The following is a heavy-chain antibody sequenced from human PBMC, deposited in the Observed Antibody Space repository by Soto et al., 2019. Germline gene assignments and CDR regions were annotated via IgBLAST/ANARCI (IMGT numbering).Heavy chain of an antibody. CDR2: VIPFSDIT. Sequence: QVQLVQSGAELKRPGSSVNVSCKTSGGTFTASIFSWVRQAPGQGLEWMGRVIPFSDITDYAQKLQDRLAITADKSTTTLYMELSSLRSEDTAVYFCASEELRATFVSWAQGTLVTVSS. V-gene: IGHV1-69*02. CDR3: ASEELRATFVS. J-gene: IGHJ5*01. CDR1: GGTFTASI. D-gene: IGHD3-10*01.